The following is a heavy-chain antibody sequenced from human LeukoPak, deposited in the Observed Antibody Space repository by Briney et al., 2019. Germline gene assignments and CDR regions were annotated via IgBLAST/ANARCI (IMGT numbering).Heavy chain of an antibody. CDR2: IDPSDSYT. D-gene: IGHD2-2*01. CDR3: ARHWYCSSTSCSYSDY. V-gene: IGHV5-10-1*01. J-gene: IGHJ4*02. Sequence: GESLRISCKGSGSSFTSYWISWVRQLPGKGLEWMGRIDPSDSYTNYSPSFQGHVTISADKSISTAYLQWSSLKAPDAAMYYCARHWYCSSTSCSYSDYWGQGTLVTVSS. CDR1: GSSFTSYW.